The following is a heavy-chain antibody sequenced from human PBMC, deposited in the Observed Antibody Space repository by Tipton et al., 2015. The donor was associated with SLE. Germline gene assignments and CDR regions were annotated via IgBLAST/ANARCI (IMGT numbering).Heavy chain of an antibody. Sequence: LRLSCAASGYSLSNYWMHWVRQGPGKGLVWVSRIKNDGSTTYYADSVKGRFTISRDNAKNTLYLQMYSLRAEDTAIYYCAKAHYSSTWYIDYWGQGTLVTVSS. CDR2: IKNDGSTT. D-gene: IGHD6-13*01. J-gene: IGHJ4*02. CDR3: AKAHYSSTWYIDY. V-gene: IGHV3-74*01. CDR1: GYSLSNYW.